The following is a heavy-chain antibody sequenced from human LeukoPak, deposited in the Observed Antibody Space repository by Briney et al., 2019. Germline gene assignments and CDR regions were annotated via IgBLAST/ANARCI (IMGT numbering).Heavy chain of an antibody. D-gene: IGHD3-22*01. CDR3: AKDLTEYYDGNADY. V-gene: IGHV3-30*18. J-gene: IGHJ4*02. Sequence: PGGSLRLSCAASGFTFGSYGMHWVRQAPGKGLEWVAVISYDGSNKYYADSVKGRFTISRDNSKNTLYLQMNSLRAEDTALYYCAKDLTEYYDGNADYWGQGTLVTVSS. CDR2: ISYDGSNK. CDR1: GFTFGSYG.